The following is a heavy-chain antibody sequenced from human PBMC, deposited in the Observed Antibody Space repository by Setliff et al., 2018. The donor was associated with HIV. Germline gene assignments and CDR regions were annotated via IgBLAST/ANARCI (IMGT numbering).Heavy chain of an antibody. CDR3: ARDGGYYYYMDV. Sequence: ASVKVSCKASGYTFTSHGISWVRQAPGQGLEWMGWISAYNGNTNYAQKLQGRVTMTTDTSTNTAYMELKSLRSDDTAVYYCARDGGYYYYMDVWGKGTTVTVSS. CDR2: ISAYNGNT. V-gene: IGHV1-18*01. D-gene: IGHD3-10*01. J-gene: IGHJ6*03. CDR1: GYTFTSHG.